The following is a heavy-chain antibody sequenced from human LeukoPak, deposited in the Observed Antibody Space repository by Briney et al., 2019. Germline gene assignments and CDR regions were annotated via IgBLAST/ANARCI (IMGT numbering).Heavy chain of an antibody. CDR2: ISGSSSTI. J-gene: IGHJ3*02. CDR1: GFTFSSYS. V-gene: IGHV3-48*01. D-gene: IGHD4-17*01. CDR3: ARGPFYGDYVGGAFDI. Sequence: GGSLRLSCAASGFTFSSYSMNWVRQAPGKGLEWVSYISGSSSTIYYADSVKGRFTISRDNAKNSLYLQMNSLRAEDTAVYYCARGPFYGDYVGGAFDIWGQGTMVTVSS.